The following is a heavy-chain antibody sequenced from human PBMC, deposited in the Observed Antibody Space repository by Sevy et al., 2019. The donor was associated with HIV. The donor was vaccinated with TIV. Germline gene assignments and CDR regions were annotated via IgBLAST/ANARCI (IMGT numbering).Heavy chain of an antibody. J-gene: IGHJ6*02. D-gene: IGHD6-13*01. CDR1: GGSISSYY. V-gene: IGHV4-4*07. CDR3: ARDPGYSSSWYFDYGMDV. CDR2: IYTSGST. Sequence: SETLSLTCTVSGGSISSYYWSWIRQPAGKGLEWIGRIYTSGSTNYNPSLKSRVTMSVDTSKNQFSLKLSSVTAADTAVYYCARDPGYSSSWYFDYGMDVWGQGTTVTVSS.